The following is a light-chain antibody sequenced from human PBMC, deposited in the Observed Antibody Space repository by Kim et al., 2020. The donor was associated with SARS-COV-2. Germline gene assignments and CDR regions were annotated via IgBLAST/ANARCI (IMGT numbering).Light chain of an antibody. J-gene: IGLJ3*02. V-gene: IGLV3-25*03. Sequence: VSVSPGQTARITCSGDALPKQYAYWYQQKPGQAPELVIYKDSERPSGIPERFSGSSSGTTVTLTISGVQAEDEADYYCQSADSTWVFGGGTQLTVL. CDR3: QSADSTWV. CDR2: KDS. CDR1: ALPKQY.